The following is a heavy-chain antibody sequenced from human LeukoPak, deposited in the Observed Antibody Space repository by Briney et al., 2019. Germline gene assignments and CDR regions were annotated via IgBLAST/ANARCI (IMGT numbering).Heavy chain of an antibody. CDR3: ARDPDSSSFDY. D-gene: IGHD6-13*01. Sequence: GGSLRLSCTASGLNFRTSWMSWVRQSPGKGLEFLANIRYNGTVKNYMDSVKGRFTISRDNPKNSLYLQMDSLRADDMAVYYCARDPDSSSFDYWGQGVLVTVSS. CDR1: GLNFRTSW. J-gene: IGHJ4*02. V-gene: IGHV3-7*01. CDR2: IRYNGTVK.